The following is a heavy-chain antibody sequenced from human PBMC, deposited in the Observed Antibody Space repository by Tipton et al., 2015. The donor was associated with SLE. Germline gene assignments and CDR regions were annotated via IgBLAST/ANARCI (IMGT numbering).Heavy chain of an antibody. CDR1: GFTFSSYG. V-gene: IGHV3-23*01. J-gene: IGHJ6*02. CDR2: ISGSGGST. Sequence: SLRLSCAASGFTFSSYGMSWVRQAPGKGLEWVSAISGSGGSTYYADSVKGRFTISRDNSKNTLYLQMNSLRAEDTAVYYCAKDFGAALGEDYSGMDVWGQGTTVPVSS. CDR3: AKDFGAALGEDYSGMDV. D-gene: IGHD3-16*01.